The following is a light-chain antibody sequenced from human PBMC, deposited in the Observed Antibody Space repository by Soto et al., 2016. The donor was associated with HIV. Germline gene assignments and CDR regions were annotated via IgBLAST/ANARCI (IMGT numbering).Light chain of an antibody. Sequence: DIQMTQSPSTLSASVGDRVTITCRASQSISSWLAWYQQKPGKAPKLLIYKASSLESGVPSRFSGSGSGTEFTLTISSLQPDDVGTYYCQQCNSVPWTFGQGTKLEMK. CDR1: QSISSW. J-gene: IGKJ1*01. CDR3: QQCNSVPWT. V-gene: IGKV1-5*03. CDR2: KAS.